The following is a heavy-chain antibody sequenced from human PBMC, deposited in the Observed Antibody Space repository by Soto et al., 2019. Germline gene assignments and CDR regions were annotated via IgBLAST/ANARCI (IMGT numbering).Heavy chain of an antibody. CDR3: ARAALITILGVVMQNYFDY. J-gene: IGHJ4*02. D-gene: IGHD3-3*01. CDR1: GFTFSSYA. V-gene: IGHV3-30-3*01. CDR2: ISYDGSNK. Sequence: QVQLVESGGGVVQPGRSLRLSCAASGFTFSSYAMHCVRQAPVKGLEWVAVISYDGSNKYYADSVKGRFTISRDNSKNTLYLQMNSLRAEDTAVYYCARAALITILGVVMQNYFDYWGQGTLVTVSS.